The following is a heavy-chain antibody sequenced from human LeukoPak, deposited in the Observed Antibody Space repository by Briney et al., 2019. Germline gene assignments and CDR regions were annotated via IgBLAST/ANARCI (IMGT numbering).Heavy chain of an antibody. Sequence: GGSLRLSCAASGFTFSSYAMSWVRQAPGKGLEWVSAISGSGGSTYYADSVKGRFTISRDNSKNTLYLQMNSLRAEDTAVHYCAKEVVDSTAVAGTRGYYYYGMDVWGQGTTVTVSS. D-gene: IGHD6-19*01. CDR3: AKEVVDSTAVAGTRGYYYYGMDV. J-gene: IGHJ6*02. V-gene: IGHV3-23*01. CDR1: GFTFSSYA. CDR2: ISGSGGST.